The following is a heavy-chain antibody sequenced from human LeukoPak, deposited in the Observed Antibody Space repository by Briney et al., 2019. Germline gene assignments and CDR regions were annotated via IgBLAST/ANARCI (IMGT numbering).Heavy chain of an antibody. CDR1: GGSISSYY. D-gene: IGHD3-16*01. V-gene: IGHV4-59*01. CDR2: IYYSGST. Sequence: SETLSLTCTVSGGSISSYYWSWIRQPPGKGLEWIGYIYYSGSTNYNPSLKSRVIISVDTSKNQFSLKLSSVTAADTAVYYCARDRGGLPDYWGQGTLVTVSS. J-gene: IGHJ4*02. CDR3: ARDRGGLPDY.